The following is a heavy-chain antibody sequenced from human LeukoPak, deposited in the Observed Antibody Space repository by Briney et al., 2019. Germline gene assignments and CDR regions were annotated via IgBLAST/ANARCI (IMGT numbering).Heavy chain of an antibody. J-gene: IGHJ3*02. D-gene: IGHD6-25*01. V-gene: IGHV4-31*03. CDR3: ARDPIAADAFDI. CDR2: IYYSGST. Sequence: PSQTLSLTCTVYGGSISSGGYYWSWIRQHPGKGLEWIGYIYYSGSTYYNPSLKSRVTISVDTSKNQFSLKLSSVTAADTAVYYCARDPIAADAFDIWGQGTMVTVSS. CDR1: GGSISSGGYY.